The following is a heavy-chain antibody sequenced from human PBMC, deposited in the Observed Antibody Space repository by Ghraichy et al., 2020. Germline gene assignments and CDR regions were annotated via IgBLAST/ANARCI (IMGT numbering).Heavy chain of an antibody. V-gene: IGHV4-59*12. CDR1: GGAIANYF. CDR3: ARGWILSTYYYGMDV. D-gene: IGHD1-1*01. J-gene: IGHJ6*02. Sequence: LSLTCTVSGGAIANYFWSWIRQAPGKGLEWIGYIYYSGTTKYNPSLKSRVTISIDTSNTQFSLEVTSLTAADTAVYYCARGWILSTYYYGMDVWGQGTTVIVSS. CDR2: IYYSGTT.